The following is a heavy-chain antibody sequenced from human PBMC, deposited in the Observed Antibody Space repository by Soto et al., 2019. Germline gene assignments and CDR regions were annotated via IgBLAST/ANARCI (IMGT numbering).Heavy chain of an antibody. CDR3: ARHDSPAVVDF. J-gene: IGHJ4*02. CDR1: GYTFTDYW. Sequence: GESLKISCKGSGYTFTDYWIGWVRQLPGKGLEWMGIIYPGDSDTRYSPSFQGQVTITADKSISTAYLQWSSLKASDTAIYYCARHDSPAVVDFWGQGTLVTVSS. D-gene: IGHD3-22*01. CDR2: IYPGDSDT. V-gene: IGHV5-51*01.